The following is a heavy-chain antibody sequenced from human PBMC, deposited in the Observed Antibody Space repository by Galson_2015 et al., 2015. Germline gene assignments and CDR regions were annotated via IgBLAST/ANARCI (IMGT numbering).Heavy chain of an antibody. CDR3: AKDGYSYGYLYYYYMDV. V-gene: IGHV3-23*01. CDR2: ISGSGGST. D-gene: IGHD5-18*01. CDR1: GFTFSSYA. J-gene: IGHJ6*03. Sequence: SLRLSCAASGFTFSSYAMSWVRQAPGKGLEWVSAISGSGGSTYYADSVKGRFTISRDNSKNTLYLQMNSLRAEDTAVYYCAKDGYSYGYLYYYYMDVWGKGTTVTVSS.